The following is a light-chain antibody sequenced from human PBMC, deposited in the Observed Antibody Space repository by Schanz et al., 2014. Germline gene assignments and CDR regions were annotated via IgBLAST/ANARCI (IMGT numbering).Light chain of an antibody. CDR2: DNN. V-gene: IGLV1-51*01. Sequence: SVFTQPPSVSAAPGQKVTISCSGSSSNIGNNYVSWYQQLPGTAPKLLIYDNNKRPSGIPDRFSGSKSGTSATLGITGLQTGDEADYYCGTWDSSLSAGVFGGGTKVTVL. CDR1: SSNIGNNY. J-gene: IGLJ3*02. CDR3: GTWDSSLSAGV.